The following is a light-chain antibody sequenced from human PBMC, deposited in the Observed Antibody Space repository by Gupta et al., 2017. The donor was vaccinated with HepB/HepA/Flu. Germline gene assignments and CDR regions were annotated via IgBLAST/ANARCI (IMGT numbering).Light chain of an antibody. V-gene: IGLV2-14*01. CDR1: SSDVGGYNY. CDR2: DVS. Sequence: QSALTQPASVSGSPGQSSPISCTGTSSDVGGYNYVSWYQQHPGNAPTLMIYDVSNRPSGVSNRFSGSKSGNTASLTISGLQAEDEADYYCSSYTSSSTFVVFGGGTKLTVL. CDR3: SSYTSSSTFVV. J-gene: IGLJ2*01.